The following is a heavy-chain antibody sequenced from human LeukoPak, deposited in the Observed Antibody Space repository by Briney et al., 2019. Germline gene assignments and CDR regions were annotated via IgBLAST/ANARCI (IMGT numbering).Heavy chain of an antibody. CDR1: GGSFSGYY. D-gene: IGHD2-2*01. CDR3: ARGPPAKPGTGYYYGMDV. Sequence: PSQTLSLTCAVYGGSFSGYYWRWIRQPPGKGLEWIGEINHSGSTNYNPSLKSRVAISVDMSKNQFSLKLSSVTAADTAVYYCARGPPAKPGTGYYYGMDVWGQGTTVTVSS. CDR2: INHSGST. J-gene: IGHJ6*02. V-gene: IGHV4-34*01.